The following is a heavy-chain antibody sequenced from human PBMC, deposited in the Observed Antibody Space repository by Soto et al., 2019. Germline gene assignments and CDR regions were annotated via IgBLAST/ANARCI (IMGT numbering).Heavy chain of an antibody. D-gene: IGHD1-26*01. CDR2: ISNDGNNK. Sequence: ESGGGVVQPGRSLRLSCATSGFTFNSYAMHWVRQAPGKGLEWVALISNDGNNKYYADSVKGRFTISRDTSKNTLYLQMNSLRAEDTAVYYCARGEGFYYYYGMDVWGQGTTVTVSS. CDR1: GFTFNSYA. J-gene: IGHJ6*02. V-gene: IGHV3-30-3*01. CDR3: ARGEGFYYYYGMDV.